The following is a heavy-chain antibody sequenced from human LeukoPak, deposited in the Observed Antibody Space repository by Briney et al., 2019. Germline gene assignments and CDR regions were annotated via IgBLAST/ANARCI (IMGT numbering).Heavy chain of an antibody. Sequence: GGSLRLSCAASGLTFSDAWMSWVRQAPGKGLEWVGRIKSKSDGGKTDNAATVKGRFTISRDDSKKTVYVQMNSLKTADTAVYYCTTYINGRFDFWGQGTLVTVSS. V-gene: IGHV3-15*01. CDR2: IKSKSDGGKT. J-gene: IGHJ4*02. D-gene: IGHD4-17*01. CDR3: TTYINGRFDF. CDR1: GLTFSDAW.